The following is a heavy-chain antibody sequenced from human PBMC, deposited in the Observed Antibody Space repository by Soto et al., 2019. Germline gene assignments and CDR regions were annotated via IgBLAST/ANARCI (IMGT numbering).Heavy chain of an antibody. CDR3: ARDRAAGGY. V-gene: IGHV3-48*03. D-gene: IGHD6-13*01. CDR1: GFSFSDYE. J-gene: IGHJ4*02. Sequence: EVQLVESGGGLAQPGGSLRLSCVASGFSFSDYEMNWVRQAPGKGLEWVAYISSGGSTIHYADSVRGRFTVSRDNARNSLYLQMNTLIVEDTALYYCARDRAAGGYWGQGTLVTVSS. CDR2: ISSGGSTI.